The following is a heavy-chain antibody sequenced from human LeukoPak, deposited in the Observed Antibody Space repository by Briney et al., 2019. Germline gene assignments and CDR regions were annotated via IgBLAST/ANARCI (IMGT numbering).Heavy chain of an antibody. CDR3: ARLSSEGWSEY. J-gene: IGHJ4*02. V-gene: IGHV5-51*01. CDR2: IYPDDSQT. CDR1: GTSFINYW. Sequence: GESLKISCRHSGTSFINYWIGWVRQMPGKGLEWMGMIYPDDSQTKYSPSFEGQVTISADKSITTVYLQWNSLKASDSAMYYCARLSSEGWSEYWGQGTLVSVSS.